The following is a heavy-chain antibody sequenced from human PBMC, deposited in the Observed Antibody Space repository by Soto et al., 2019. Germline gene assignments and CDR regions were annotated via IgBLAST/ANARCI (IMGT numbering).Heavy chain of an antibody. D-gene: IGHD6-19*01. J-gene: IGHJ6*02. CDR3: AKELLQWLAYYYYGMDV. CDR2: ISGSGGST. Sequence: EVQLLESGGGLVQPGGSLRLSCAASGFTFSSYAMSWVRQAPGKGLEWVSAISGSGGSTYYADSVKGRFTISRDNSKNTLYLQMNSLRAEDTAVYYCAKELLQWLAYYYYGMDVWGQGTTVTVSS. V-gene: IGHV3-23*01. CDR1: GFTFSSYA.